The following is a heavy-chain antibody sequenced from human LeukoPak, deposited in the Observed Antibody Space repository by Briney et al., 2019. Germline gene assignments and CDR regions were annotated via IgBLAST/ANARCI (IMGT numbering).Heavy chain of an antibody. V-gene: IGHV1-69*04. CDR1: GGTFSSYA. D-gene: IGHD3-22*01. Sequence: ASVKVSFKASGGTFSSYAISWVRQAPGQGLEWMGRIIPILGIANYAQKFQGRVTITADKSTSTAYMELSSLRSEDTAVYYCARVSRYYDSSGYRLRSFDYWGQGTLVTVSS. CDR2: IIPILGIA. CDR3: ARVSRYYDSSGYRLRSFDY. J-gene: IGHJ4*02.